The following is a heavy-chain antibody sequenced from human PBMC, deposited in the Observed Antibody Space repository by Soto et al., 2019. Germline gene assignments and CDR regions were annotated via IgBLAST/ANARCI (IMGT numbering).Heavy chain of an antibody. CDR3: ATFSGFFTISPFDA. J-gene: IGHJ5*02. Sequence: PSETLSLTGGVPGDSISSVNWWTCVRQSPGKGLEWIGEIYHSGSTNYNPSLKSRVTMSVDKSKNQFSLHLTSVTAADAAIYYCATFSGFFTISPFDAWGQGILVTVSS. D-gene: IGHD2-8*01. V-gene: IGHV4-4*02. CDR2: IYHSGST. CDR1: GDSISSVNW.